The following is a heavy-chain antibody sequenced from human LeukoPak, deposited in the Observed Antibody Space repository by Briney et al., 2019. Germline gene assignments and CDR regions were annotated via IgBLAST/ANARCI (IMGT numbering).Heavy chain of an antibody. J-gene: IGHJ4*02. D-gene: IGHD2-15*01. Sequence: GRSLRLSLAASGFTFITYAMHWVGQTAGNEVEYVSAISTNGGGTYYANSVKGRFTISRDNSKNTLYLQMGSLRAEDMAVYYCARYCSGVSCYSGYDYWGQGTLVTVSS. CDR3: ARYCSGVSCYSGYDY. V-gene: IGHV3-64*01. CDR1: GFTFITYA. CDR2: ISTNGGGT.